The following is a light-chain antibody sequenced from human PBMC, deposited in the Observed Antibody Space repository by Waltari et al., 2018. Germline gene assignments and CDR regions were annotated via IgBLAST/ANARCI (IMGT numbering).Light chain of an antibody. CDR1: QRLLHSNGYNY. V-gene: IGKV2-28*01. CDR2: LGS. Sequence: DIVLTQSPLSLPVTPGEPASISCRSSQRLLHSNGYNYMDWYLQKPGQSPQVLFYLGSNRASGVPDRFSGSGSGTDFTLKISRVEAEDVGVYYCMQALQTPLTFGGGTKVEIK. J-gene: IGKJ4*01. CDR3: MQALQTPLT.